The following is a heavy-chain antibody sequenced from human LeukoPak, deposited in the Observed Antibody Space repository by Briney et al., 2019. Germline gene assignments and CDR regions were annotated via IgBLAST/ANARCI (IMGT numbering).Heavy chain of an antibody. CDR2: VYYSGTI. CDR3: AILGYCSGGSCHNWFDP. V-gene: IGHV4-61*08. Sequence: PSETLSLTCSVSGVSVTSGGYYWTWIRQPPGRGLEWIGYVYYSGTINYNPSLKSRVTISVDTSKNQFSLKLTSVTAADTAVYYCAILGYCSGGSCHNWFDPWGQGILVTVSS. D-gene: IGHD2-15*01. J-gene: IGHJ5*02. CDR1: GVSVTSGGYY.